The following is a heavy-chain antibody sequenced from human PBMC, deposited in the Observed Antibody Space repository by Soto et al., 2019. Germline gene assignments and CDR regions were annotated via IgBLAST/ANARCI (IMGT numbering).Heavy chain of an antibody. CDR2: ISASGDFT. CDR1: GFIFGSYA. CDR3: AKEDGYCSSSSCPFGLDV. D-gene: IGHD2-2*03. Sequence: LRLSCAASGFIFGSYAMGWVRQAPGKGLEWVSDISASGDFTFYADSVKGRFTISRDNSKNTLYLQMNSLRADDTAVYFCAKEDGYCSSSSCPFGLDVWGQGTTVTVSS. J-gene: IGHJ6*02. V-gene: IGHV3-23*01.